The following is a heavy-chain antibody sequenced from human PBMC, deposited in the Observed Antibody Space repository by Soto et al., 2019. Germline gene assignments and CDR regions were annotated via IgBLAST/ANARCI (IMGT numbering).Heavy chain of an antibody. CDR1: GDTISSSDFY. V-gene: IGHV4-39*01. D-gene: IGHD4-17*01. Sequence: SETLSLTCTASGDTISSSDFYWGWIRQPPGRGLEWIGNIFYSGSTYYNPSLKSRVTISVDTSRNQFSLKLSSVTAADTAVYYCARRTDYGDYSDAFDVWGHGSMVTVS. J-gene: IGHJ3*01. CDR3: ARRTDYGDYSDAFDV. CDR2: IFYSGST.